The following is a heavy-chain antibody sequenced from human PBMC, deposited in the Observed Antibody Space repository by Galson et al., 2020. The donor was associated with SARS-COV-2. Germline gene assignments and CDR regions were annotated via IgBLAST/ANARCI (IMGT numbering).Heavy chain of an antibody. CDR2: ISYDESNK. Sequence: GESLKISCAASGFTFSSYAMHWVRQAPGKGLEWVAVISYDESNKYYADSVKDRFTISRDNSKNTLYLQMNSLRAEDTAVYYCAREDLWFGELLTNAFDPWGQGTLVTVSS. V-gene: IGHV3-30*04. J-gene: IGHJ5*02. CDR1: GFTFSSYA. CDR3: AREDLWFGELLTNAFDP. D-gene: IGHD3-10*01.